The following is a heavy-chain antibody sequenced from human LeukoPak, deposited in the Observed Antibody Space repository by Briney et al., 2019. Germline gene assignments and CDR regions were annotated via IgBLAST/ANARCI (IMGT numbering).Heavy chain of an antibody. J-gene: IGHJ5*02. D-gene: IGHD2-2*03. Sequence: SETLSLTCTVSGGSISSSSYYWGWIRQPPGKGLEWIGSIYYSGSTYYNPSLKSRVTISVDTSKNQFSLKLSSVTAADTAVYYCARSGYCSSTSCWPLDPWGQGTLVTVSS. V-gene: IGHV4-39*07. CDR1: GGSISSSSYY. CDR3: ARSGYCSSTSCWPLDP. CDR2: IYYSGST.